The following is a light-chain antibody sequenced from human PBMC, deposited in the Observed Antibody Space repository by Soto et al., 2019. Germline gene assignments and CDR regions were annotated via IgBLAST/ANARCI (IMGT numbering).Light chain of an antibody. CDR1: SSDVGGYNY. J-gene: IGLJ1*01. V-gene: IGLV2-11*01. CDR2: DVS. CDR3: CSYADSYTYV. Sequence: QSVLTPPRSVSGSPGQSVTISCTGTSSDVGGYNYVSWYQQHPGKAPKLMIYDVSKRPSGVPDRFSGSKSGNTASLTISGLQAEDEADYYCCSYADSYTYVFGTGTKVTVL.